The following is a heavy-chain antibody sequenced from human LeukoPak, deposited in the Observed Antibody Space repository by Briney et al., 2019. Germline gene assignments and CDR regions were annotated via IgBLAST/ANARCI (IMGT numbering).Heavy chain of an antibody. D-gene: IGHD2-2*01. J-gene: IGHJ4*02. Sequence: GGSLRLSCAASGFTFSTYPRSRARQAPGQGPEWVSAMRGSGHSTYYADAVKGRFPISRDNSENPLYLQMKSLRAEDTAVYYCAKVGSYCSSTSCYSPRVDYWGQGTLVTVFS. V-gene: IGHV3-23*01. CDR1: GFTFSTYP. CDR3: AKVGSYCSSTSCYSPRVDY. CDR2: MRGSGHST.